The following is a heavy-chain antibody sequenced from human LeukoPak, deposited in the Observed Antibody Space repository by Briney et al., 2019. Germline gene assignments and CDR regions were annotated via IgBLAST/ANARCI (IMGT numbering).Heavy chain of an antibody. CDR2: IYYSGST. J-gene: IGHJ5*02. V-gene: IGHV4-59*01. CDR1: GGSISSYY. Sequence: SETLSLTCTVSGGSISSYYWSWIRQPPGKGLEWIGYIYYSGSTNYNPSLKGRVTISVDTSKNQFSLKLSSVTAADTAVYYCARIRFLEWFDPWGQGTLVTVSS. CDR3: ARIRFLEWFDP. D-gene: IGHD3-3*01.